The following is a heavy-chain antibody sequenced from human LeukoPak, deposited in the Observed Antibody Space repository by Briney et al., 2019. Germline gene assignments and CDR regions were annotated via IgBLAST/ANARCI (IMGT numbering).Heavy chain of an antibody. CDR1: GFTFSSYA. CDR2: ISYDGSNK. J-gene: IGHJ4*02. D-gene: IGHD3-3*01. V-gene: IGHV3-30-3*01. Sequence: GRSLRLSCAASGFTFSSYAMHWVRQAPGKGLEWVAVISYDGSNKYYADSVKVRFTISRDNSKNTLYLQMNSLRAEDTAVYYCAREFWSLSYYFDYWGQGTLVTVSS. CDR3: AREFWSLSYYFDY.